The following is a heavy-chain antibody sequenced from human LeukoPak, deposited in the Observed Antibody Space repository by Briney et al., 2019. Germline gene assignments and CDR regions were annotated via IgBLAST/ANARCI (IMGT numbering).Heavy chain of an antibody. CDR2: LYSGGSI. CDR1: GISVSSNY. CDR3: ARGGGYGQDFDC. J-gene: IGHJ4*02. V-gene: IGHV3-53*01. Sequence: PGGSLRLSCAASGISVSSNYMSWVRQAPGKGLEWVSVLYSGGSIYYADSVKGRFTISRDNSKNTLYLQMNSLRAEDTAVYYCARGGGYGQDFDCWGQGTLVTVSS. D-gene: IGHD5-12*01.